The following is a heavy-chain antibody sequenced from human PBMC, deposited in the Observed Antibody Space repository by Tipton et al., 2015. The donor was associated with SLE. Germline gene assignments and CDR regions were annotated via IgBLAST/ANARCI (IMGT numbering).Heavy chain of an antibody. CDR1: GGSISTNY. D-gene: IGHD5-18*01. CDR2: IYYSGST. V-gene: IGHV4-59*07. J-gene: IGHJ4*02. Sequence: TLSLTCTVSGGSISTNYWSWIRQPPGKGLEWIGYIYYSGSTNYNPSLKSRVTISVDTSKNQFSLKLSTVTAADTAVYYCVRSGYSSDYFDYWGQGTLVTVSS. CDR3: VRSGYSSDYFDY.